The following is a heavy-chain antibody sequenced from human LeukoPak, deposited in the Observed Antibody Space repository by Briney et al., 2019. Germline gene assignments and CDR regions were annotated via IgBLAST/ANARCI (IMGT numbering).Heavy chain of an antibody. J-gene: IGHJ5*02. D-gene: IGHD2-15*01. Sequence: XLTCXXSXXSISSHYXSWIRQPPGKGLEWIGYIYYSGSTNYNPSLKSRVTISVDTSKNQFSLKLSSVTAADTAVYYCAREGYCSGGSCSNWFDPWGQGTXVTXSS. CDR3: AREGYCSGGSCSNWFDP. CDR2: IYYSGST. CDR1: XXSISSHY. V-gene: IGHV4-59*11.